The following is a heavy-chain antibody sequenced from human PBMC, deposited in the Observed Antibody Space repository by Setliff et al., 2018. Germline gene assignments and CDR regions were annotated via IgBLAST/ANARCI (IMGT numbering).Heavy chain of an antibody. V-gene: IGHV4-34*01. J-gene: IGHJ4*02. CDR1: GGSFSGYQ. CDR3: AGTPARGTTWLSPFDY. Sequence: SETLSLTCAVYGGSFSGYQWSWIRQPPGKGLEWIGEINHSGSTNYNPSLKSRVSISVEKSKNQFSLKLTSVTAADTAVYYCAGTPARGTTWLSPFDYWGQGTLVTVSS. CDR2: INHSGST. D-gene: IGHD5-12*01.